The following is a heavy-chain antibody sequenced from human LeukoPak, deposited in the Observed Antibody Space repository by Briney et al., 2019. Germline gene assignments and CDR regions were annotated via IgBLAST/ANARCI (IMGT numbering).Heavy chain of an antibody. CDR1: GGSFSGYY. D-gene: IGHD3-10*01. CDR3: AALMVRGDIFFDY. Sequence: SETLSLTCAVYGGSFSGYYWSWIRQPPGKGLEWIGEINHSGSTNYNPSLKSRVTISVDTSKNQFSLKLSSVTAADTAVYYCAALMVRGDIFFDYWGQGTLVTVSS. J-gene: IGHJ4*02. CDR2: INHSGST. V-gene: IGHV4-34*01.